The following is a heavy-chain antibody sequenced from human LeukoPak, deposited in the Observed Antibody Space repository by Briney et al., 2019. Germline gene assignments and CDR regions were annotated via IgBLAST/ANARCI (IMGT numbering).Heavy chain of an antibody. V-gene: IGHV3-23*01. D-gene: IGHD5-18*01. J-gene: IGHJ4*02. CDR1: GFTFDTYA. Sequence: GGSLRLSCAASGFTFDTYALSWVRRAPGKGLEWVSAISGSGTNTYYADSVKGRFTISRDNSKNTLYLQMNSLRAEDTAVYYCAKVGYTAMPYFDYWGQGTLVTVSS. CDR3: AKVGYTAMPYFDY. CDR2: ISGSGTNT.